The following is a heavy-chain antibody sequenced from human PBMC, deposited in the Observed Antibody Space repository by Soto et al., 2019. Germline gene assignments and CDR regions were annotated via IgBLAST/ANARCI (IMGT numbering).Heavy chain of an antibody. V-gene: IGHV1-69*01. CDR3: ARDGDHYGAGHDYNRIDF. CDR2: IIPLFGTP. Sequence: QVQLVQSGAEVQKPGSSVKVSCKASGGIFSTYAISWLRQAPGQGRAWMGGIIPLFGTPNYAQRFQGRVTITADESTSTAYMELSRLRSDDTAVYYCARDGDHYGAGHDYNRIDFWGQGTLVTVSS. D-gene: IGHD3-10*01. CDR1: GGIFSTYA. J-gene: IGHJ4*02.